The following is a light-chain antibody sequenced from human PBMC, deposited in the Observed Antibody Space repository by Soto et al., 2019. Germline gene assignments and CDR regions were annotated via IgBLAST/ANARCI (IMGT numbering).Light chain of an antibody. J-gene: IGKJ1*01. CDR2: DVS. V-gene: IGKV1-5*01. CDR3: QQYNGYSRT. Sequence: IQLTQSPSSLSASVGDRVTITCRASQSIGDSLAWYQQKPGKAPYLLISDVSSLERGVPSRFSGSGSGTEFTLTISSMQPDDFATSYCQQYNGYSRTFGQGTKVDIK. CDR1: QSIGDS.